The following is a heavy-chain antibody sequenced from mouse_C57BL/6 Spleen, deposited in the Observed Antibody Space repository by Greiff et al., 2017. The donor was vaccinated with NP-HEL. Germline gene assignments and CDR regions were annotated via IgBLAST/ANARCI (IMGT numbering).Heavy chain of an antibody. D-gene: IGHD1-1*01. V-gene: IGHV14-2*01. CDR3: APHYYGSSWGYAMDY. Sequence: VQLKESGAELVKPGASVKLSCTASGFNIKDYYMHWVKQRTEQGLEWIGRIVPEDGETKYAPKFQGKATITADTSSNTAYLQLSSLTSEDTAVYYCAPHYYGSSWGYAMDYWGQGTSVTVSS. CDR1: GFNIKDYY. J-gene: IGHJ4*01. CDR2: IVPEDGET.